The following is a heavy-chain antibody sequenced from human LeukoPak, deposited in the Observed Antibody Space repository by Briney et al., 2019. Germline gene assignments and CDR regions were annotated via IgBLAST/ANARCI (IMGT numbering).Heavy chain of an antibody. CDR1: GFTFSGYW. D-gene: IGHD2-8*01. V-gene: IGHV3-74*01. Sequence: PGGSLRLSCAASGFTFSGYWMHWVRQAPGKGLVWVSRINTDGSTTTYADSVKGRFTVSRDNAKNTLYLQMNSLRAEDTAVYYSARAGVSYSTDNWGQGTLVTVSS. J-gene: IGHJ4*02. CDR3: ARAGVSYSTDN. CDR2: INTDGSTT.